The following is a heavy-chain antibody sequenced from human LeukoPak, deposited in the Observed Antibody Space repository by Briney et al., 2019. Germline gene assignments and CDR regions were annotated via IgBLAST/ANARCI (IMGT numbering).Heavy chain of an antibody. CDR1: GFTFSSYA. Sequence: PGGSLRLSCAASGFTFSSYAMSWVRQAPGKGQDWVSTISGSGGSTYYADSVKGRFTISRDNSKNTLYLQMNSLRAEDTAVYYCAKDLEPIGDFVQGGAFDIWGQGTMVTVSS. D-gene: IGHD4-17*01. J-gene: IGHJ3*02. CDR3: AKDLEPIGDFVQGGAFDI. V-gene: IGHV3-23*01. CDR2: ISGSGGST.